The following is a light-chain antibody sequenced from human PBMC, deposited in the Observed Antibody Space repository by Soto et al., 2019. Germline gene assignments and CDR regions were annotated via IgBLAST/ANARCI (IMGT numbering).Light chain of an antibody. CDR2: GAS. V-gene: IGKV3-20*01. CDR3: QHYGSSSHT. Sequence: KSPSTLPVPLAGRVTLSCRASQSVGSNLAWYQQKPGQPPRLLIYGASSRATGIPDRFSGSGSGTDFTLTVSRLEPEDFAVYYCQHYGSSSHTFGGGTKVDIK. J-gene: IGKJ4*01. CDR1: QSVGSN.